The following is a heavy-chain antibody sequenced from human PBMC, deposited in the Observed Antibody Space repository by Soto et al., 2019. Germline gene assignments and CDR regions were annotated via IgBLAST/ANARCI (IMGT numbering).Heavy chain of an antibody. D-gene: IGHD6-13*01. Sequence: SETLSLTCTVSGGSISSGGYYWSWIRQHPGKGLEWIGYIYYSGSTYYNPSLKSRVTISVDTSKNQLSLKLSSVTAADTAVYYCARAYRFLYSSGWYSVWFDPWGQGTLVTVSS. CDR2: IYYSGST. J-gene: IGHJ5*02. CDR1: GGSISSGGYY. CDR3: ARAYRFLYSSGWYSVWFDP. V-gene: IGHV4-31*03.